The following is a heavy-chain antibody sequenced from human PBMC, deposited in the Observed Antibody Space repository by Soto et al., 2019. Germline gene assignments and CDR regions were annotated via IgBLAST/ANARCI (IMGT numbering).Heavy chain of an antibody. CDR2: VSYDGNDK. D-gene: IGHD3-22*01. CDR1: GFTFSTYA. CDR3: ARDLYHYDSSGYYDH. V-gene: IGHV3-30-3*01. J-gene: IGHJ1*01. Sequence: GGSLRLSCAASGFTFSTYAMHWVRQAPGKGPEWVAIVSYDGNDKYYADSVKGRFTISRDNSKNTVYLQMNSLRTEDTAAYYCARDLYHYDSSGYYDHWGQGTRVTVSS.